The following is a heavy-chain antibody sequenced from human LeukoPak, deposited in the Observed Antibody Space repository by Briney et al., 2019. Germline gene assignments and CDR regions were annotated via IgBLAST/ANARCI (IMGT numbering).Heavy chain of an antibody. CDR2: ICYDGSDR. CDR3: ARERSLYVSGSGYGMDV. V-gene: IGHV3-33*01. J-gene: IGHJ6*02. CDR1: GFAFSSYG. D-gene: IGHD3-10*01. Sequence: GKSLRLSCAASGFAFSSYGKHWGRQAPGKGLEREALICYDGSDRNYADSVKGRFTISRDSSKNTLYLEMSSVRADDKAVYCCARERSLYVSGSGYGMDVWGQGTTVTVSS.